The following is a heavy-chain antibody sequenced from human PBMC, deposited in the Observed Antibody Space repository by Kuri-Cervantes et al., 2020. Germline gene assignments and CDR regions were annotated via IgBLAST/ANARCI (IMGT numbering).Heavy chain of an antibody. CDR2: ISYDGSNK. D-gene: IGHD3-22*01. CDR3: ARDVYDSSGLFDY. Sequence: GESLKISCAASGSTFSSYAMHWVRQAPGKGLEWVAVISYDGSNKYYADSVKGRFTISRDNSKNTLYLQMNSLRAEDTAVYYCARDVYDSSGLFDYWGQGTLVTVSS. CDR1: GSTFSSYA. J-gene: IGHJ4*02. V-gene: IGHV3-30-3*01.